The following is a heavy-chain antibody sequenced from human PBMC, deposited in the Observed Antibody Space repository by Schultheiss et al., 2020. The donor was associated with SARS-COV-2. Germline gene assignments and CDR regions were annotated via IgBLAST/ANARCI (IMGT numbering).Heavy chain of an antibody. CDR3: ALVPAAIRVFDY. Sequence: SQTLSLTCTVSGGSISSGGYYWSWIRQHPGKGLEWIGYIYYSGSTYYNPSLKSRVTISVDTSKNQFSLKLSSVTAADTAVYYCALVPAAIRVFDYWGQGTLVTVSS. CDR1: GGSISSGGYY. V-gene: IGHV4-31*03. J-gene: IGHJ4*02. CDR2: IYYSGST. D-gene: IGHD2-2*02.